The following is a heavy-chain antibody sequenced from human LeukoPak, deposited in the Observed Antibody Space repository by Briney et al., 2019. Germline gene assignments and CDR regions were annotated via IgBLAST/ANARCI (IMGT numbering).Heavy chain of an antibody. CDR2: ISYDGSEK. V-gene: IGHV3-30-3*01. CDR3: ARDGGVGTSGSTDY. J-gene: IGHJ4*02. CDR1: GFTSSSYP. Sequence: GGSLRLSCAASGFTSSSYPMHWVRQAPGKGLEWVAVISYDGSEKHYADPVKGRFTISRDNSKNTLYLQMNSLRAEDTAVYYCARDGGVGTSGSTDYWGQGTLVTVSS. D-gene: IGHD6-19*01.